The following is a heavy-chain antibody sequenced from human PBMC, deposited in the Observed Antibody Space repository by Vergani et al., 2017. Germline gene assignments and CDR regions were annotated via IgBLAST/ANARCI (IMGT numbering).Heavy chain of an antibody. V-gene: IGHV3-23*01. Sequence: EVQLLESGGGSAQPGESLRLSCVASGFTFTAHGLNWVRQAPGKGLEWVSGISGQNFRTHYADSVKGRFTISRDNAKNSLYLQMNSLRAEDTAVYYCARVPAMDSSGSNEGYWGQGTLVTVSS. CDR1: GFTFTAHG. D-gene: IGHD6-19*01. CDR3: ARVPAMDSSGSNEGY. CDR2: ISGQNFRT. J-gene: IGHJ4*02.